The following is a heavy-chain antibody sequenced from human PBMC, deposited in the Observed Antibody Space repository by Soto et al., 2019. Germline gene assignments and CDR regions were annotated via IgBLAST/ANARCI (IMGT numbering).Heavy chain of an antibody. CDR1: GYSFTTYW. CDR2: IFPADSDT. J-gene: IGHJ4*02. CDR3: ARHGSSGWYDQSDY. V-gene: IGHV5-51*01. D-gene: IGHD6-19*01. Sequence: GESVKISCXVSGYSFTTYWMGWVRQMPGKGLEWMGIIFPADSDTGYSPSLEGQVTTAAEPPTNTIHLQWSSLKASDSAIYYCARHGSSGWYDQSDYWGKGTPVTVSS.